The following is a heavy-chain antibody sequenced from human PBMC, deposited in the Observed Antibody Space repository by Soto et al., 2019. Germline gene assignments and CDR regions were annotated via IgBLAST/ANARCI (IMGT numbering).Heavy chain of an antibody. CDR2: IYHSGST. CDR3: ASGGGYDSPVVDYLDY. CDR1: GGSISSSNW. D-gene: IGHD5-12*01. J-gene: IGHJ4*02. V-gene: IGHV4-4*02. Sequence: QVQLQESGPGLVKPSGTLSLTCAVSGGSISSSNWWSWVRQPPGKGLEWIGEIYHSGSTNYNPSLKSRVPISVDKSKTQFPLKRSSVTAADTAVYYCASGGGYDSPVVDYLDYWGQGTLVTVSS.